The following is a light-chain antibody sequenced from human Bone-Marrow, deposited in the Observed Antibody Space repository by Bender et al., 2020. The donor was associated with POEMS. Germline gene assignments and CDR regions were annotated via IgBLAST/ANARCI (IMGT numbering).Light chain of an antibody. CDR2: DDS. V-gene: IGLV3-21*02. Sequence: SLVLTQPPSVSVAPGQTARITCGGNNIGSKNVHWYQQKPGQAPVLVVHDDSDRPSGIPERFSGSNSGNTATLTISRVEAGDEADYYCQVWDSSAVVFGGGTKLTVL. CDR3: QVWDSSAVV. CDR1: NIGSKN. J-gene: IGLJ2*01.